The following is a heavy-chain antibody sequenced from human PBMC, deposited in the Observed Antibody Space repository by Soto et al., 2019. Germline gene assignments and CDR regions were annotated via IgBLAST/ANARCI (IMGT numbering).Heavy chain of an antibody. D-gene: IGHD4-4*01. V-gene: IGHV2-5*02. CDR1: GFSLSTSGMG. CDR2: IYWDDDK. J-gene: IGHJ4*02. Sequence: QITLKESGPTLVKPTQTLTLTCTFSGFSLSTSGMGVGWIRQPPGKALEWLALIYWDDDKRYSPSLKSRLTITKDTSKNQVVLTMTNMDPVDTATYYCAHRDETYSNYFENYWGQGTLVTVSS. CDR3: AHRDETYSNYFENY.